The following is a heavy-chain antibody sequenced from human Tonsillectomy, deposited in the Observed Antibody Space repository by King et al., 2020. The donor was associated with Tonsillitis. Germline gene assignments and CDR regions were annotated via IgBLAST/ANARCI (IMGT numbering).Heavy chain of an antibody. CDR2: IYYSGST. J-gene: IGHJ3*02. CDR3: ARDKGVYQLPGAFDI. D-gene: IGHD2-2*01. V-gene: IGHV4-59*01. CDR1: GGSISSYY. Sequence: VQLQESGPGLVKPSETLSLTCPVSGGSISSYYWSWIRQPPGKGLEWIGYIYYSGSTKYNPSLKSRVTISVDTSKNQFSLKLSSVTAADTAVYYCARDKGVYQLPGAFDIWGQGRMATVSS.